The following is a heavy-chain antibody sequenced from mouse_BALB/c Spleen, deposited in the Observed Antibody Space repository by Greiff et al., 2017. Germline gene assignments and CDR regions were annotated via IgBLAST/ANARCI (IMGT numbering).Heavy chain of an antibody. CDR3: AIAYYRSFDY. CDR2: ISYDGSN. J-gene: IGHJ2*01. Sequence: ESGPGLVKPSQSLSLTCSVTGYSITSGYYWNWIRQFPGNKLEWMGYISYDGSNNYNPSLKNRISITRDTSKNQFFLKLNSVTTEDTATYYCAIAYYRSFDYWGQGTTLTVSS. V-gene: IGHV3-6*02. CDR1: GYSITSGYY. D-gene: IGHD2-14*01.